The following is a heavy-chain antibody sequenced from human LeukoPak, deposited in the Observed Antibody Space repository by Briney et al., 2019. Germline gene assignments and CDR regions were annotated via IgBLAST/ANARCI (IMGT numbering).Heavy chain of an antibody. Sequence: PGGSLRLSCAASGFTFSSYNMNWVRQAPGKGLEWVSSISSSSTYIYYADSMKGRFTISRGNAKNSLYLQMNSLRAEDTAVYYCARDLSVGAKPDLGFDYWGQGTLVTVSS. D-gene: IGHD1-26*01. CDR2: ISSSSTYI. CDR3: ARDLSVGAKPDLGFDY. J-gene: IGHJ4*02. V-gene: IGHV3-21*01. CDR1: GFTFSSYN.